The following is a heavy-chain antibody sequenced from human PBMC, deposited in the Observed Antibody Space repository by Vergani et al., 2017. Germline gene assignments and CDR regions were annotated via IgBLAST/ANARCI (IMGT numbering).Heavy chain of an antibody. CDR2: IYSTGST. V-gene: IGHV4-31*03. J-gene: IGHJ4*02. Sequence: QLHLQESGPGLVKPSETLSLTCTVSGGSISSGVYYWNWIRQHPGKGLEWIGYIYSTGSTHHNPSLRRRINMSVDTSKNQFSLKLNSVTAVDTAMYYCARMGGYDEGDAFRIGYFDSWGPGILVTVSS. CDR3: ARMGGYDEGDAFRIGYFDS. D-gene: IGHD3-22*01. CDR1: GGSISSGVYY.